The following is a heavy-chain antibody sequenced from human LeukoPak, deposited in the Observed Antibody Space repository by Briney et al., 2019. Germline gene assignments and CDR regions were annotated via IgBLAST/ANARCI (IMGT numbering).Heavy chain of an antibody. V-gene: IGHV3-7*03. Sequence: PGGSLRLSCAASGFTSSSYWMSWVRQAPGKGLEWVANIKQDGSEKYYVDSVKGRFTISRDNAKNSLYLQMNSLRAEDTAVYYCVKDQHYYDSSGYYYYFDYWGQGTLVTVSS. CDR2: IKQDGSEK. CDR3: VKDQHYYDSSGYYYYFDY. CDR1: GFTSSSYW. D-gene: IGHD3-22*01. J-gene: IGHJ4*02.